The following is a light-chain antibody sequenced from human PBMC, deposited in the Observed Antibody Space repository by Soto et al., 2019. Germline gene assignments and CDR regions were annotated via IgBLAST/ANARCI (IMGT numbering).Light chain of an antibody. Sequence: QSALTQPASVSGSPGQSITISCTGTSSDVGGYNYVSWYQQHPGKAPKLMIYDVSNPPSGISNRFSGSKSGNTASLTIFGLQAEDEADYYRTSYTSSSTVLFGGGTKLTVL. CDR2: DVS. V-gene: IGLV2-14*01. CDR1: SSDVGGYNY. CDR3: TSYTSSSTVL. J-gene: IGLJ3*02.